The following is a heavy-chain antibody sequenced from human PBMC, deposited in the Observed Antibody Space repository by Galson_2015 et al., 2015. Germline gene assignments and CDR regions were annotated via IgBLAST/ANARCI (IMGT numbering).Heavy chain of an antibody. V-gene: IGHV3-30*18. CDR3: AKTQTELLRGVFDY. D-gene: IGHD1-26*01. Sequence: SLRLSCAASGFTFSSYGMHWVRQAPGKGLEWVAVISYDGSNKYYADSVKGRFTISRDNSKNTLYLQMNSLRAEDTAVYYCAKTQTELLRGVFDYWGQGTLVTVSS. CDR1: GFTFSSYG. J-gene: IGHJ4*02. CDR2: ISYDGSNK.